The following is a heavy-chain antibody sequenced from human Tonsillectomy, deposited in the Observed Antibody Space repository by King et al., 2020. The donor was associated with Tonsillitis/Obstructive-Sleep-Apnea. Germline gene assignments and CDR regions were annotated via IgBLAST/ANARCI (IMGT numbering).Heavy chain of an antibody. CDR3: ARGVIPGVYYYYYMAV. CDR2: IYYSGNT. J-gene: IGHJ6*03. D-gene: IGHD1-14*01. CDR1: GDYINNYY. Sequence: VQLQESGPGLVKPSETLSLTCAVSGDYINNYYWSWIRQPPGKGLEWIGCIYYSGNTNYNPSLRSRVTISADMSKNQLSLKLSSLSAADTAVYYCARGVIPGVYYYYYMAVWGRGTAVTVSS. V-gene: IGHV4-59*08.